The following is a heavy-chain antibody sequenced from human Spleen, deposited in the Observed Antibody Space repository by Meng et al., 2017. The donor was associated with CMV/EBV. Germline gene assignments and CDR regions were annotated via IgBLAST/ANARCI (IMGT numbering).Heavy chain of an antibody. Sequence: GESLKISCAASGFNFRIYGMHWVRQLPGKGLEWVAFIRYDEKTKYYTDSVKGRFTISRDNSKNTLYMQMNSLRAEDTAVYYCAKDRYLEWFSMDVWGQGTTVTVSS. V-gene: IGHV3-30*02. CDR3: AKDRYLEWFSMDV. D-gene: IGHD3-3*01. CDR2: IRYDEKTK. J-gene: IGHJ6*02. CDR1: GFNFRIYG.